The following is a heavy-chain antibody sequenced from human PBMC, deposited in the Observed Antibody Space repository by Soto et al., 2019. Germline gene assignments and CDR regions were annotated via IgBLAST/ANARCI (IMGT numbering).Heavy chain of an antibody. CDR3: VGLYGLG. D-gene: IGHD3-3*01. CDR2: ISSSGNYM. CDR1: GFTFTTYS. V-gene: IGHV3-21*01. J-gene: IGHJ4*02. Sequence: TVGSLRLSCAASGFTFTTYSMNWVRQAPGKGLEWVSSISSSGNYMYYADSVKGRFTISRDNAKNSLWLQMNSLRAEDTALYYCVGLYGLGWGQGTLVTVSS.